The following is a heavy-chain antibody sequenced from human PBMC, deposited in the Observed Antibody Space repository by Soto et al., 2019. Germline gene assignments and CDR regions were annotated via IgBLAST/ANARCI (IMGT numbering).Heavy chain of an antibody. CDR3: ARDRCDTTSCYECDY. D-gene: IGHD2-2*01. CDR1: GYTFTNYY. J-gene: IGHJ4*02. CDR2: INPSGGST. V-gene: IGHV1-46*01. Sequence: ASVKVSCKASGYTFTNYYMHWVRQAPGQGLEWMGIINPSGGSTRFAQKFQGRVTLTRDTSTSTVYMELSSLRSDDTAVYYCARDRCDTTSCYECDYWGQGTLVTVSS.